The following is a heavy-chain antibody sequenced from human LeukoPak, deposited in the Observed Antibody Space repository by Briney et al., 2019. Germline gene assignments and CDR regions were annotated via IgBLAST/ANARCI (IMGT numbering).Heavy chain of an antibody. V-gene: IGHV4-59*01. J-gene: IGHJ4*02. CDR1: GGSISTYF. CDR3: AREVSRGRSGYQIDY. CDR2: IDYSAYT. Sequence: SETLSLTCTVSGGSISTYFWTWIRQPPGKGLEWIGYIDYSAYTKYNPSLKSRVTISVDTSKNQFSLSLSSLTAADTAVHYCAREVSRGRSGYQIDYWGPGTLVTVSS. D-gene: IGHD3-22*01.